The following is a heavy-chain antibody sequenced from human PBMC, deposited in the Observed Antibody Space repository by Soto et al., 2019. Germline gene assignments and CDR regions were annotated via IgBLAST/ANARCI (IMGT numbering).Heavy chain of an antibody. CDR1: GYTFTSYG. CDR3: ASGRSGWYWGDYFDY. Sequence: ASVKVSCKASGYTFTSYGISWVRQAPGQGLEWMGWISAYNGNTNYAQKLQGRVTMTTDTSTSTAYMELRSLRSDDTAVYYCASGRSGWYWGDYFDYWGQGTLLTVSS. J-gene: IGHJ4*02. CDR2: ISAYNGNT. D-gene: IGHD6-19*01. V-gene: IGHV1-18*01.